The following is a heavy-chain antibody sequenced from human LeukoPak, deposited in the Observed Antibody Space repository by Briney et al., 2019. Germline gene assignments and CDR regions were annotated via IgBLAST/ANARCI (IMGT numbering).Heavy chain of an antibody. D-gene: IGHD3-22*01. V-gene: IGHV4-59*08. CDR2: IHYSVTT. CDR3: ARLHYDTSGLYYYFDY. J-gene: IGHJ4*02. CDR1: GDSISSHY. Sequence: SETLSLTCTVSGDSISSHYWSWIRQPPGKGLEWIGHIHYSVTTNYNPSLKSRIAISVDTSKNQFSLQLTSVTAADTAVYYCARLHYDTSGLYYYFDYWGQGTLVTVSS.